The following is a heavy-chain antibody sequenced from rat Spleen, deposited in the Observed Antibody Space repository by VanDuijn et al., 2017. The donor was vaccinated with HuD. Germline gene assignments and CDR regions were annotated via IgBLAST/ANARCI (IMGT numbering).Heavy chain of an antibody. V-gene: IGHV5-7*01. CDR2: ISYDGSST. J-gene: IGHJ2*01. D-gene: IGHD1-4*01. CDR1: GFTFSDYY. Sequence: EVQLVESDGGLVQPGRSLKLSCAASGFTFSDYYMAWVRQAPTKGLEWVATISYDGSSTYYRDSVKGRFTISRDNAKSSLYLQMDSRRSEDTATYYCARLDYPGITDLDYWGQGVMVTVSS. CDR3: ARLDYPGITDLDY.